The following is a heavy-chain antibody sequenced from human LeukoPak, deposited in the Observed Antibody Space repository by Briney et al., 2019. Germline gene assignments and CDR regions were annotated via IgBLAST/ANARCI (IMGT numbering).Heavy chain of an antibody. J-gene: IGHJ4*02. CDR3: ARDLAYSSSWYYFDY. Sequence: PGGSLRLSCAVSGFTFSSYWMHWVRQAPGKGLVWVSRIKSDGSTTSYADSVKGRFTISRDNAKNIVYLQMNSLRVEDTGLYYCARDLAYSSSWYYFDYWGQGTLVTVSS. D-gene: IGHD6-13*01. CDR2: IKSDGSTT. V-gene: IGHV3-74*01. CDR1: GFTFSSYW.